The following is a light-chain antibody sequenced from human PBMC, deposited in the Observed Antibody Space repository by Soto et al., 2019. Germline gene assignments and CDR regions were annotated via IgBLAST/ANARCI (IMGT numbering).Light chain of an antibody. V-gene: IGKV3-15*01. J-gene: IGKJ1*01. Sequence: EIVMTQSPATLSVSPGERATLSCRASQRFSSNLAWYQQKPGQAPRLLIYGASTRATGIPARFSGSGSGTQLTLTISSLQSEDFAVYYCQKYNNWPRTCGQGTKVEIK. CDR1: QRFSSN. CDR2: GAS. CDR3: QKYNNWPRT.